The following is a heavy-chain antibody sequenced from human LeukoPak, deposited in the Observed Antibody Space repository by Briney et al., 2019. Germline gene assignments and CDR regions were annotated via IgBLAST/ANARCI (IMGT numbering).Heavy chain of an antibody. J-gene: IGHJ4*02. CDR3: ARDLRAYSSGWYGFDY. Sequence: NSSETLSLTCTVSGGSISCSSYYWGWIRQPPGKGLEWIGEIYHSGSTNYNPSLKSRGTISVDKSKNQFSLKLSSVTAADTAVYYCARDLRAYSSGWYGFDYWGQGTLVTVSS. D-gene: IGHD6-19*01. CDR1: GGSISCSSYY. V-gene: IGHV4-39*07. CDR2: IYHSGST.